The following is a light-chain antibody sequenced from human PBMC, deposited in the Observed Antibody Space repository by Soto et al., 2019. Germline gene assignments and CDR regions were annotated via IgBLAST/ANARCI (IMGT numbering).Light chain of an antibody. V-gene: IGKV3-15*01. Sequence: EIVLTQSPATLSVARGERATLSCRASQSVSSNLAWYQQKPGQAPRLLIYGASTRATGIPARFSGTGSGTEVTLTISSLQSEDFAVYYCQQYNNWPLTFGGGTKVEIK. J-gene: IGKJ4*01. CDR2: GAS. CDR3: QQYNNWPLT. CDR1: QSVSSN.